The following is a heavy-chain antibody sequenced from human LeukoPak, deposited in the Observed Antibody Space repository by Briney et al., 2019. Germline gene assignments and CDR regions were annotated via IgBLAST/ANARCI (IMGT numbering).Heavy chain of an antibody. V-gene: IGHV1-46*01. CDR1: GYTFTNYY. D-gene: IGHD6-25*01. Sequence: ASVKVSCKASGYTFTNYYIHWMRQAPGQGLEWVGIINLNAVTTRYAQKFQGRITVTRDTSTSTVYMELSSLRSEDTAVYFCAREGAAEAKNFDYWGQGTLVIVSS. J-gene: IGHJ4*02. CDR2: INLNAVTT. CDR3: AREGAAEAKNFDY.